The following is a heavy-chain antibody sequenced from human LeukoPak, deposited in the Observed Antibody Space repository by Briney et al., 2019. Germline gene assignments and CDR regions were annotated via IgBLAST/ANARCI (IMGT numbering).Heavy chain of an antibody. Sequence: ASGKVSCKASGYTFTSYGISWERQAPGQGQEWMGWISAYNGKTNYAQKLHGRGTMTTDTSTSTAYMELRSLRSDDTAVYYCARAGGVAQKPLDYWGQGTLVAVSS. CDR3: ARAGGVAQKPLDY. CDR1: GYTFTSYG. J-gene: IGHJ4*02. CDR2: ISAYNGKT. D-gene: IGHD2-15*01. V-gene: IGHV1-18*01.